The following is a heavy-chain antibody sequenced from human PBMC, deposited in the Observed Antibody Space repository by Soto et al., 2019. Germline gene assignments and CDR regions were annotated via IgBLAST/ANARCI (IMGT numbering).Heavy chain of an antibody. CDR2: IYSGGST. CDR3: ARDLGGYVTPSFDY. CDR1: GFTVSSNY. V-gene: IGHV3-53*01. Sequence: PGGSLRLSCAASGFTVSSNYMSWARQAPGKGLEWVSVIYSGGSTYYADSVKGRFTISRDNSKNTLYLQMNSLRAEDTAVHYCARDLGGYVTPSFDYWGQGTLVTVS. J-gene: IGHJ4*02. D-gene: IGHD5-12*01.